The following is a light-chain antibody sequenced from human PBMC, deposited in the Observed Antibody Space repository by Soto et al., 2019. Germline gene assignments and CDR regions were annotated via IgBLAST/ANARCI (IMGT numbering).Light chain of an antibody. CDR2: GAS. J-gene: IGKJ1*01. CDR3: QQYGSSPPT. V-gene: IGKV3-20*01. CDR1: QSVSSSY. Sequence: EIVLTQSPGTLSLSPGERATLSCRASQSVSSSYLAWYQQKPGQAPRRLMYGASSRATGIPDRFNGSGSGTDFTLTISRLEPEDFAVYYCQQYGSSPPTFGQGTKVEIK.